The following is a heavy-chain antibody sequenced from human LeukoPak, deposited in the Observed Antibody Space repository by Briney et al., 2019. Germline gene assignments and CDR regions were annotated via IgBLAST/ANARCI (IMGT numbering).Heavy chain of an antibody. CDR2: ITGSDGTT. J-gene: IGHJ4*02. D-gene: IGHD6-13*01. V-gene: IGHV3-23*01. CDR1: GFTFSSYA. CDR3: ARGIAAAGTGLYN. Sequence: GGSLRLSCAASGFTFSSYAMSWVRQAPGKGLEWVSAITGSDGTTYYADSVKGRFTISRDNSKNALSLQMNSLRAEDTAVYYCARGIAAAGTGLYNWGQGTLLTVSS.